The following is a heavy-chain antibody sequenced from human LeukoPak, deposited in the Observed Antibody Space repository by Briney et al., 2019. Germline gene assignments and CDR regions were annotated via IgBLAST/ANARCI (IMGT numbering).Heavy chain of an antibody. CDR2: IYRGGST. V-gene: IGHV3-66*01. Sequence: GRSLRLSCAASGFTFSSTYMSWVRQAPGRGLEWVSVIYRGGSTYYTDSVKGRFTISRDNSKNTLYLQMNSLRVEDTALYYCARDGGSYGMGAFDIWGQGTVVTVSS. J-gene: IGHJ3*02. D-gene: IGHD1-26*01. CDR3: ARDGGSYGMGAFDI. CDR1: GFTFSSTY.